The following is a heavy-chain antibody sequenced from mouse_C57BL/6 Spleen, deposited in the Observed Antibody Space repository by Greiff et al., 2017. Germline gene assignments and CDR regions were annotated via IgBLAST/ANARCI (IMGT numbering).Heavy chain of an antibody. Sequence: QVQLQQPGAELVKPGASVKLSCKASGYTFTSYWMHWVKQRPGQGLEWIGMIHPNSGSTNYNEKFKSKATLTVDKSSSTAYMQLSSLTSEDSAVYYCAREGLYDYDLYYFDYWGQGTTLTVSS. J-gene: IGHJ2*01. V-gene: IGHV1-64*01. D-gene: IGHD2-4*01. CDR1: GYTFTSYW. CDR2: IHPNSGST. CDR3: AREGLYDYDLYYFDY.